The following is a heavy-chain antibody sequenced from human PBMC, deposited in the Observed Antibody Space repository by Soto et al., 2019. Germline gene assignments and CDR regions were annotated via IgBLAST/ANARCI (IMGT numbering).Heavy chain of an antibody. V-gene: IGHV1-69*01. CDR2: IIPIFGTA. D-gene: IGHD3-22*01. J-gene: IGHJ6*04. CDR3: ARGWIVALFYYYYGMDV. Sequence: QVQLVQSGAEVKKPGSSVKVSCKASGGTFSSYAISWVRQAPGQGLEWMGGIIPIFGTANYAQKFQGRVTINADESTSTAYMELSSLRSEDTAVYYCARGWIVALFYYYYGMDVWGKGTTVTFSA. CDR1: GGTFSSYA.